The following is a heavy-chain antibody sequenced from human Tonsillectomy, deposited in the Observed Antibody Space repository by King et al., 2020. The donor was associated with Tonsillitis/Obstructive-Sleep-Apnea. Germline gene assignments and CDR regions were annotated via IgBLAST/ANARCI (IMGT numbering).Heavy chain of an antibody. V-gene: IGHV5-10-1*01. CDR3: VRHDWACGGTCYGTPFDS. Sequence: EVQLVESGAEVKKPGESLRISCKASGDRFTSYWISWVRQRPGKGLEWMGRIDPDDSYTNYSPSFQGHVSFSVDKSITTAYLQWSSLKASDTGIYLCVRHDWACGGTCYGTPFDSWGQGTLVTVSS. J-gene: IGHJ4*02. CDR1: GDRFTSYW. CDR2: IDPDDSYT. D-gene: IGHD2-21*02.